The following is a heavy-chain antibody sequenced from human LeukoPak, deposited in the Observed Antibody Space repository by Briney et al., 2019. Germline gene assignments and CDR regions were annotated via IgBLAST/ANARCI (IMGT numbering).Heavy chain of an antibody. CDR1: GGSISSYY. CDR3: ARVKRVAFDY. Sequence: PSETLSLTCTVSGGSISSYYWSWIRQPAGKGLEWIGRIYTSGSPNYNPSLKSRVTISVDKSKNQFSLKLSSVTAADTAVYYCARVKRVAFDYWGQGTLVTVSS. V-gene: IGHV4-4*07. D-gene: IGHD5-12*01. CDR2: IYTSGSP. J-gene: IGHJ4*02.